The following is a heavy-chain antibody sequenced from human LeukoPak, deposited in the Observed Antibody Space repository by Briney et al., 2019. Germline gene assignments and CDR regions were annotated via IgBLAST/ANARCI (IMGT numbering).Heavy chain of an antibody. D-gene: IGHD6-19*01. V-gene: IGHV4-59*01. Sequence: SETLSLTCTVSGGSISTYYWSWIRQPPGKGLEWIGYIYYTGSTNYNPSLKSRVSISVDTSKNQFSLKLTSVTAADTAVYYCARGGSGWSSEYYFDYWGQGTLVTVSS. CDR1: GGSISTYY. CDR3: ARGGSGWSSEYYFDY. J-gene: IGHJ4*02. CDR2: IYYTGST.